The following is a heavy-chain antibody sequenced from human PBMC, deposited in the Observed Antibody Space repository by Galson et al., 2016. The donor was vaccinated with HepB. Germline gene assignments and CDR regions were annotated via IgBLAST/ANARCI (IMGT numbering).Heavy chain of an antibody. CDR1: GFTFSAYG. D-gene: IGHD3-10*01. CDR2: IWHDGNNK. Sequence: SLRLSCATSGFTFSAYGMHWVRQAPGKGLEWVAFIWHDGNNKYYADSVKGRFTISGDNSKNTLYLQMDSLRVEDTAVYYCASAYYGSSYYYYSMDVWGQGTTVTVSS. CDR3: ASAYYGSSYYYYSMDV. V-gene: IGHV3-33*03. J-gene: IGHJ6*02.